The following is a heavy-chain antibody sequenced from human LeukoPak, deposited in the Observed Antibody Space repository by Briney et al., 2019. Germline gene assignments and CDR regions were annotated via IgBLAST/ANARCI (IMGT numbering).Heavy chain of an antibody. D-gene: IGHD6-25*01. J-gene: IGHJ4*02. V-gene: IGHV3-23*01. CDR1: GFTVSSNY. Sequence: GGSLRLSCAASGFTVSSNYMSWVRQAPGKGLEWVSAISGSGGSTYYADSVKGRFTISRDNSKNTLYLQMNSLRAEDTAVYYCAKRSGWYVDYWGQGTLVTVSS. CDR2: ISGSGGST. CDR3: AKRSGWYVDY.